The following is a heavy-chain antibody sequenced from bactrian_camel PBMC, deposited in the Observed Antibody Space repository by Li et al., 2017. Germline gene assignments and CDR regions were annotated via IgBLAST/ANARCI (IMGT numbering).Heavy chain of an antibody. Sequence: DVQLVESGGGSALAGGSVRLSCAASGYTFNTYSWFRQAPGQEREGVARIYTGSGNTYYADSVKGRFTISQDSARNTVYLQMNNLQPEDTATYYCAEGRGSRGEHCYSLDYWGQGTQVTVS. V-gene: IGHV3S31*01. CDR1: GYTFNTY. J-gene: IGHJ4*01. D-gene: IGHD6*01. CDR3: AEGRGSRGEHCYSLDY. CDR2: IYTGSGNT.